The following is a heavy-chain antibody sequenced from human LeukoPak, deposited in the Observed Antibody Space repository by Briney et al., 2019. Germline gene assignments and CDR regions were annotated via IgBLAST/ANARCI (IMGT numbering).Heavy chain of an antibody. D-gene: IGHD5-18*01. V-gene: IGHV3-23*01. Sequence: PGGSLRLSCAASGFTFNNHAMSWVRQAPGKGLEWVSAIRGSGDSTYYAESVQGRFIISRDNSKNTLYLHMNSLRAEDTAVYYCARTGYNYGTPLNDWGQGTLVTVSS. CDR2: IRGSGDST. J-gene: IGHJ4*02. CDR3: ARTGYNYGTPLND. CDR1: GFTFNNHA.